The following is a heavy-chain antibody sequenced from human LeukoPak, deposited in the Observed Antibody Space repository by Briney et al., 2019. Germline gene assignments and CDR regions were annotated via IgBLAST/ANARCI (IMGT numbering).Heavy chain of an antibody. D-gene: IGHD6-19*01. CDR1: GYNFTNHG. Sequence: GASVKVSCKASGYNFTNHGITWVRQAPGQGLEWMGWISGYNGNTRYAQSLQGRVTMTTDTSTNTSYMELRSLRFDDTAVYYCAKMGPFNSSGWTKVSFDPWGQGTLVTVSS. CDR3: AKMGPFNSSGWTKVSFDP. V-gene: IGHV1-18*01. J-gene: IGHJ5*02. CDR2: ISGYNGNT.